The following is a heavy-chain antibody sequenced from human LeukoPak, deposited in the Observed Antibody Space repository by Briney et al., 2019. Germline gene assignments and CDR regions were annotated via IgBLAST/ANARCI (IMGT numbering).Heavy chain of an antibody. V-gene: IGHV1-8*01. Sequence: ASVKVTCKASGYTFTSYDINWVRQATGQGLEWMGWMNPNSGNTGYAQKFQGRVTMTRNTSISTAYMELSSLRSEDTAVYYCARGLRMTMVRGVRYYFDYWGQGTLVTVSS. CDR3: ARGLRMTMVRGVRYYFDY. CDR2: MNPNSGNT. CDR1: GYTFTSYD. J-gene: IGHJ4*02. D-gene: IGHD3-10*01.